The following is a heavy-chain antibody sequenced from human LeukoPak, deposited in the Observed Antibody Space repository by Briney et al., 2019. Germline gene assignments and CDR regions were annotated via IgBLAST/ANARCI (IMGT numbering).Heavy chain of an antibody. CDR2: IDYSGST. Sequence: SETLSLTCTVSGGSISSGGYYWSWIRQHPGKGLEWIGYIDYSGSTYYNPSRKSRVTISVDTSKNQFSLKLSSVTAADTAVYYCARGGYCSGGSCYQIADYWGQGTLVTVSS. J-gene: IGHJ4*02. CDR3: ARGGYCSGGSCYQIADY. V-gene: IGHV4-31*03. D-gene: IGHD2-15*01. CDR1: GGSISSGGYY.